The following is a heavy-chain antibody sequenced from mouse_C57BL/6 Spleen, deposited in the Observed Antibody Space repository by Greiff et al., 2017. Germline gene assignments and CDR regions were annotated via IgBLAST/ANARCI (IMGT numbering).Heavy chain of an antibody. V-gene: IGHV1-80*01. CDR3: AREGITTFGFFDY. J-gene: IGHJ2*01. D-gene: IGHD1-1*01. CDR1: GYAFSSYW. CDR2: IYPGDGDT. Sequence: QVQLQPSGAELVKPGASVKISCKASGYAFSSYWMNWVKQRPGKGLEWIGQIYPGDGDTNYNGKFKGKATLTADKSSSTAYMQLSSLTSEDSAVYFCAREGITTFGFFDYWGQGTTLTVSS.